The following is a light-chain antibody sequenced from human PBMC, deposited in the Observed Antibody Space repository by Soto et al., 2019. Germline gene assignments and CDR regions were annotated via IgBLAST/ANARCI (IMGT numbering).Light chain of an antibody. CDR3: QVYGPSARYT. CDR1: QSVSSRF. CDR2: DAS. V-gene: IGKV3-20*01. Sequence: EIVLTQSPGTLSLSPGERATLSCRSSQSVSSRFLAWYQQKPGQAPRLLIYDASTRATGIPGRFSGSASGTDFTPTISRLEPEDFAVYYCQVYGPSARYTFGQGTNLEIK. J-gene: IGKJ2*01.